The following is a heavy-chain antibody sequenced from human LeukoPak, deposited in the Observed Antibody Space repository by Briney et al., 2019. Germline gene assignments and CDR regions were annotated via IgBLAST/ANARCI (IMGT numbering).Heavy chain of an antibody. CDR1: GFTFSSYG. J-gene: IGHJ4*02. CDR3: AKGNYDFWSGYYSGY. Sequence: GGSLRLSCAASGFTFSSYGMHWVRQAPGKGLEWVAAISYDGSNKYYADSVKGRFTISRDNSKNTLYLQMNSLRAEDTAVYYCAKGNYDFWSGYYSGYWGQGTLVTVSS. CDR2: ISYDGSNK. D-gene: IGHD3-3*01. V-gene: IGHV3-30*18.